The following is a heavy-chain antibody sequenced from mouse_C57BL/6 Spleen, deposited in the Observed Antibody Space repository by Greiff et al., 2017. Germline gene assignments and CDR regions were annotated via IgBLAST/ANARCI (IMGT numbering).Heavy chain of an antibody. D-gene: IGHD1-1*01. CDR1: GYTFTEYT. CDR3: ARHEDYYGSSYGGFTC. CDR2: FYPGSGSI. J-gene: IGHJ3*01. V-gene: IGHV1-62-2*01. Sequence: QVQLQQPGAELVKPGASVKLSCKASGYTFTEYTIHWVKQRSGQGLEWIGWFYPGSGSIKYNEKFKDKATLTADKSSSTGSMELSRLTSEDSAVYFCARHEDYYGSSYGGFTCWGQGTLVTVSA.